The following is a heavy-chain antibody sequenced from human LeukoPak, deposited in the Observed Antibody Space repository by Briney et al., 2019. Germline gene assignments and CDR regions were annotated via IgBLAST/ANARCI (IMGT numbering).Heavy chain of an antibody. CDR3: ATTIFGVVIIAGWFDP. J-gene: IGHJ5*02. D-gene: IGHD3-3*01. Sequence: GASVKASCKASGGTFSSYTISWVRQAACQGLEWMGRIIPILGIANYAQKFQGRVTVTAEKSTSTAYMELSSLRSEDTAVYYCATTIFGVVIIAGWFDPWGQGTLVTVSS. CDR2: IIPILGIA. V-gene: IGHV1-69*02. CDR1: GGTFSSYT.